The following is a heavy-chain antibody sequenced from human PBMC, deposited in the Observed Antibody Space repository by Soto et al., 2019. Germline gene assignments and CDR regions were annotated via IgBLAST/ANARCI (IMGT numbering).Heavy chain of an antibody. CDR1: GYGFTTYG. J-gene: IGHJ4*02. CDR2: ISAHNGNT. Sequence: QVHLVQSGAEVKKPGASVKVSCKGSGYGFTTYGITWVRQAPGQGLEWMAWISAHNGNTNYAQKLQGRVTVTRDTSTSTASMELRSLISDDTAVSYCARGRYGDYWGQGALVTVSS. D-gene: IGHD1-1*01. V-gene: IGHV1-18*01. CDR3: ARGRYGDY.